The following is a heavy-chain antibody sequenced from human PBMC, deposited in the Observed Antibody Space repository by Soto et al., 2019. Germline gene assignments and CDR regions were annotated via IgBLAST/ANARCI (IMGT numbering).Heavy chain of an antibody. Sequence: QVQLQESGPGLVKPSETLSLTCTVSGGSISSYYWSWIRQPPGKGLEWIGYIYYSGSTNYNPSLKSRVTISVDTSKNQFSLKLSSVTAADTAVYYCARAVQRSYYYDSSGYGNAFDIWGQGTMVTVSS. CDR2: IYYSGST. CDR1: GGSISSYY. CDR3: ARAVQRSYYYDSSGYGNAFDI. J-gene: IGHJ3*02. V-gene: IGHV4-59*01. D-gene: IGHD3-22*01.